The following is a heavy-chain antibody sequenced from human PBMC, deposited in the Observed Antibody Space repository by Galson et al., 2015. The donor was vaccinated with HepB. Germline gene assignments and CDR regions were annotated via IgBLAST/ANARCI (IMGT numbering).Heavy chain of an antibody. CDR2: IIPILGIA. CDR1: GGTFSSYA. CDR3: ARGLWFGELKPTYYYYGMDV. Sequence: SVKASCKASGGTFSSYAISWVRQAPGQGLEWMGRIIPILGIANYAQKFQGRVTITADKSTSTAYMELSSLRSEDTAVYYCARGLWFGELKPTYYYYGMDVWGQGTTVTVSS. J-gene: IGHJ6*02. V-gene: IGHV1-69*04. D-gene: IGHD3-10*01.